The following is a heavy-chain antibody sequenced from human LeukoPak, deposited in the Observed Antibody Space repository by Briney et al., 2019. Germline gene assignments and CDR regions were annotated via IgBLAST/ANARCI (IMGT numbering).Heavy chain of an antibody. V-gene: IGHV3-30*18. J-gene: IGHJ6*02. CDR2: ISHDGNNK. D-gene: IGHD6-13*01. CDR3: ANAGRDSSSTISCGMDV. Sequence: PGGSLRLSCAASGITFSSYGMYWVRPPPGKGLEWVAVISHDGNNKYYADSVKGRFTIARDNSKNTLYLQMNSLRAEDTAVYYCANAGRDSSSTISCGMDVWGQGTTVTVSS. CDR1: GITFSSYG.